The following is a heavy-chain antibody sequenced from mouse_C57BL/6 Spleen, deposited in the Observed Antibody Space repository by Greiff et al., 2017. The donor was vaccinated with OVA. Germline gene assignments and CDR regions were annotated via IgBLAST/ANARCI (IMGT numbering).Heavy chain of an antibody. V-gene: IGHV1-81*01. CDR2: IYPRSGNT. J-gene: IGHJ2*01. CDR3: ARWDTTGPDFDY. D-gene: IGHD1-1*01. Sequence: VKLMESGAELARPGASVKLSCKASGYTFTSYGISWVKQRTGQGLEWIGEIYPRSGNTYYNEKFKGKATLTADKSSSTAYMELRSLTSEDSAVYFCARWDTTGPDFDYWGQGTTLTVSS. CDR1: GYTFTSYG.